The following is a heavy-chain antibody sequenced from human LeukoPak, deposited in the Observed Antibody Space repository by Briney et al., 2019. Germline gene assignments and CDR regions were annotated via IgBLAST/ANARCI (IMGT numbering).Heavy chain of an antibody. D-gene: IGHD3-3*01. J-gene: IGHJ6*03. V-gene: IGHV4-39*07. CDR1: GGSISSSSYY. Sequence: PSETLSLTCTVSGGSISSSSYYWGWIRQPPGKGLEWIGSIYYSGSTYYNPSLKSRVTISVDTSKNQVSLKLSSVTAADTAVYYCARGSYYDFWSGYGYYYMDVWGKGTTVTVSS. CDR2: IYYSGST. CDR3: ARGSYYDFWSGYGYYYMDV.